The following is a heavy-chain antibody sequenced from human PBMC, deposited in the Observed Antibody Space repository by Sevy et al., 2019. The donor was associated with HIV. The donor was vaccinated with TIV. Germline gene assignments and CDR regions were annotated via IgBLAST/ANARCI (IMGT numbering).Heavy chain of an antibody. D-gene: IGHD3-16*01. CDR1: GFTFKSYL. Sequence: GGSLRLSCAASGFTFKSYLMSWVRQAPGKGLEWVANIKQDGSEKYYVDSVKGRLTISRDNAENSLYLEINGLGVEDRAVYYCARVGWVNAWYFDLWGRGTLVTVSS. CDR3: ARVGWVNAWYFDL. J-gene: IGHJ2*01. CDR2: IKQDGSEK. V-gene: IGHV3-7*01.